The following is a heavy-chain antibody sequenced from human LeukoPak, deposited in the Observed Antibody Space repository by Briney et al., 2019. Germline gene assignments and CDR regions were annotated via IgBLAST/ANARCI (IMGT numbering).Heavy chain of an antibody. D-gene: IGHD6-13*01. J-gene: IGHJ5*02. V-gene: IGHV3-23*01. Sequence: QPGGSLRLSCAASGFTFSDYATSWVRQAQGKGLEWDSVISGSGDSTFYADSVKGRFSISRDNPKNTLYLQMNSLRAEDTAVYYCAKDRQAAAPNVRFDPWGQGTLVTVSS. CDR2: ISGSGDST. CDR1: GFTFSDYA. CDR3: AKDRQAAAPNVRFDP.